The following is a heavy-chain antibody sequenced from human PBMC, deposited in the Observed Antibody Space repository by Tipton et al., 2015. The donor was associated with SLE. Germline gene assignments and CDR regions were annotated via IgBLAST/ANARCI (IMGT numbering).Heavy chain of an antibody. V-gene: IGHV4-31*02. CDR1: GGSIRSGAYY. CDR3: ARDSLNWGSYYHGIDV. CDR2: IYYSGST. J-gene: IGHJ6*02. D-gene: IGHD3-16*01. Sequence: LRLSCTVSGGSIRSGAYYWTWIRQHPGKGLEWIGYIYYSGSTNYNPSLKSRVIISTDTSKNQFSLRLGSVTAADTAVYYCARDSLNWGSYYHGIDVWGQGTTVTVSS.